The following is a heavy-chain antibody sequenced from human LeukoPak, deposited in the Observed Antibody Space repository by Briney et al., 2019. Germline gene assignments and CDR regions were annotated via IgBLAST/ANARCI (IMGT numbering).Heavy chain of an antibody. CDR1: GFTFSSYA. CDR2: ITNSGENT. Sequence: GRSLRLSCAASGFTFSSYAMSWVRQAPGKGLEWVSGITNSGENTYYADSVKGRFTISRDNSKNTLFLEMNSLRVEDTAVYYCAKGRGFRVWDPWDNWGQGTLITVSS. CDR3: AKGRGFRVWDPWDN. J-gene: IGHJ4*02. V-gene: IGHV3-23*01. D-gene: IGHD3-16*01.